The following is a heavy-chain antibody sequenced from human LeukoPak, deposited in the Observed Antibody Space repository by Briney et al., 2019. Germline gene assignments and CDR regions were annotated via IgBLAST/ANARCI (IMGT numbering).Heavy chain of an antibody. CDR2: INPNSDVT. D-gene: IGHD3-3*01. J-gene: IGHJ4*02. CDR1: GYTFTGYY. Sequence: ASVKVSCKTSGYTFTGYYIHWVRQAPGQGLEWMGWINPNSDVTNYAQKFQGRVTMTRDTSISTAYMELSRLRSDDTAVYYCARDLGGVVPFDYWGQGTLVTVSS. V-gene: IGHV1-2*02. CDR3: ARDLGGVVPFDY.